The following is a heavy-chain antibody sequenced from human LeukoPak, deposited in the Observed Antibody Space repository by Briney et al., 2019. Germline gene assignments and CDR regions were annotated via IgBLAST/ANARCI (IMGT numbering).Heavy chain of an antibody. CDR3: AVAARRVFDY. CDR1: GGSFSGYY. J-gene: IGHJ4*02. V-gene: IGHV4-34*01. CDR2: INHSGST. Sequence: SETLSLTCAVYGGSFSGYYWSWIRQPPGKGLEWIGEINHSGSTNYNPSLKSRVTISVDTYKNQCSLKLSSVTAADTAVYYCAVAARRVFDYWRQGTLVTVPS. D-gene: IGHD6-6*01.